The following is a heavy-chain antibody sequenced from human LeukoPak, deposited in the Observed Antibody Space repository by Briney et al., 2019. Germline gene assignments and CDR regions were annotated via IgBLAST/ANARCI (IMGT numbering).Heavy chain of an antibody. CDR1: GGFISSNSYY. CDR2: IYHSGST. V-gene: IGHV4-39*07. J-gene: IGHJ6*03. CDR3: ARKRGGYSYAHDYYYYMDV. Sequence: SETLSLTCTVSGGFISSNSYYWGWIRQPPGKGLEWIGSIYHSGSTYYNPSLKSRVTISVDTSKNQFSLKLSSVTAADTAVYYCARKRGGYSYAHDYYYYMDVWGKGTTVTVSS. D-gene: IGHD5-18*01.